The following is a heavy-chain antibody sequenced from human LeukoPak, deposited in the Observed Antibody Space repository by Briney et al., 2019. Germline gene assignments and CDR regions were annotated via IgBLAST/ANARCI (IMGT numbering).Heavy chain of an antibody. CDR1: GGSISSSSYY. J-gene: IGHJ3*02. CDR2: IYYSGST. V-gene: IGHV4-39*07. CDR3: ARDPDDAFDI. Sequence: PPETLSLTCTVSGGSISSSSYYWGWIRQPPGKGLEWIGSIYYSGSTYYNPSLKSRVTISVDTSKNQFSLKLSSVTAADTAVYYCARDPDDAFDIWGQGTMVTVSS.